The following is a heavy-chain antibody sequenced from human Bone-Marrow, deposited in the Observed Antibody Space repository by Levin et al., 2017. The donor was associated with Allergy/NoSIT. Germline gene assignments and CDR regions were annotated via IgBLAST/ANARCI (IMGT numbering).Heavy chain of an antibody. CDR3: ARATYFYGGVYFHH. Sequence: GGSLRLSCAGSGFTFSDYMSWIRQTPGKGLEWISYISISGSTIDYADSVKGRFTISRANAKTSLYLQMASLSVDATAMYYCARATYFYGGVYFHHWGQGTLVTVCS. CDR1: GFTFSDY. V-gene: IGHV3-11*01. CDR2: ISISGSTI. J-gene: IGHJ4*02. D-gene: IGHD3-10*01.